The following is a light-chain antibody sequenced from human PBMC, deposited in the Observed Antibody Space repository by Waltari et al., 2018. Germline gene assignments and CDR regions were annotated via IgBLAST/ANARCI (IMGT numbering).Light chain of an antibody. V-gene: IGKV1-39*01. Sequence: DLQMTQSPSSLSASVGDRVTISCRRSKNIRSYLSWYQQKPGIAPKLVIYAASTLQSGVPSRFSGSGSGTNFTLTITSLQAEDFATYFCQASYTTPYSFGQGTKVEIK. CDR2: AAS. J-gene: IGKJ2*03. CDR3: QASYTTPYS. CDR1: KNIRSY.